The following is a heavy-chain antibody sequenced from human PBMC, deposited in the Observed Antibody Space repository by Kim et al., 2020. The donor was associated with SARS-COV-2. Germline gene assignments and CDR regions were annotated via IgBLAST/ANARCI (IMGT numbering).Heavy chain of an antibody. CDR1: GYTFTSYA. D-gene: IGHD6-19*01. Sequence: ASVKVSCKASGYTFTSYAMNWVRQAPGQGLEWMGWINTNTGNPTYAQGFTGRFVFSLDTSVSTAYLQISSLKAEDTAVYYCATGYSSGWYSKPNLFYGMDVWGQGTTVTVSS. V-gene: IGHV7-4-1*02. J-gene: IGHJ6*02. CDR2: INTNTGNP. CDR3: ATGYSSGWYSKPNLFYGMDV.